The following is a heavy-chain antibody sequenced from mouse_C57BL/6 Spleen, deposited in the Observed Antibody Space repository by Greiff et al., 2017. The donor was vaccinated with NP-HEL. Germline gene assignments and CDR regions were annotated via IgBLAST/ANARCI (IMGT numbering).Heavy chain of an antibody. Sequence: QVQLQQSGAELVKPGASVKMSCKASGYTFTSYWITWVKQRPGQGLEWIGDIYPGSGSTNYNEKFKSKATLTVDTSSSTAYMQLSSLTSEDSAVYYCADYGSSYGYFDVWGTGTTVTVSS. J-gene: IGHJ1*03. V-gene: IGHV1-55*01. CDR2: IYPGSGST. CDR1: GYTFTSYW. CDR3: ADYGSSYGYFDV. D-gene: IGHD1-1*01.